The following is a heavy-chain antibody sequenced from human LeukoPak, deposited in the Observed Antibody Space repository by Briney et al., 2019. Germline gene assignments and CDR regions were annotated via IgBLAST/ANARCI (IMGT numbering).Heavy chain of an antibody. D-gene: IGHD1-26*01. CDR1: GYTFTGYY. CDR3: ARDWDTGIVGATEIRNYYGMDV. Sequence: ASVKVSCKASGYTFTGYYMHWVRQAPGQRLEWMGWINAGNGNTKYSQKFQGRVTITRDTSASTAYMELSSLRSEDTAVYYCARDWDTGIVGATEIRNYYGMDVWGQGTTVTVSS. V-gene: IGHV1-3*01. CDR2: INAGNGNT. J-gene: IGHJ6*02.